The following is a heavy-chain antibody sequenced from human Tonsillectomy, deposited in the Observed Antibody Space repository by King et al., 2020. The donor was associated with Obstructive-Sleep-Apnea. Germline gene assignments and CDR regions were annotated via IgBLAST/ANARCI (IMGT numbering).Heavy chain of an antibody. CDR2: ISGSGGST. J-gene: IGHJ4*02. V-gene: IGHV3-23*04. CDR3: AKGGSMVRGVIRDFDY. CDR1: GFTFSSYA. Sequence: EVQLVESGGGLVQPGGSLRLSCAASGFTFSSYAMSWVRQAPGKGLEWVSAISGSGGSTYYADSVKGRFTISRDNSKNTLYLQMNSLRAEDTAVDYCAKGGSMVRGVIRDFDYWGQGTLVTVSS. D-gene: IGHD3-10*01.